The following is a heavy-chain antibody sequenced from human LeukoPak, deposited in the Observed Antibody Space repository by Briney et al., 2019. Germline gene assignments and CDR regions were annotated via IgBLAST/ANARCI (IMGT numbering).Heavy chain of an antibody. V-gene: IGHV4-59*12. J-gene: IGHJ5*02. Sequence: PSETLSLTCTVSGASISSYYWSWIRQPPGKGLEWIGYIYYSGSTNYNPSLKSRVTISVDTSKNQFSLKLSSVTAADTAVYYCARVKGGYCSSTSCPRGWFDPWGQGTLVTVSS. CDR2: IYYSGST. D-gene: IGHD2-2*01. CDR1: GASISSYY. CDR3: ARVKGGYCSSTSCPRGWFDP.